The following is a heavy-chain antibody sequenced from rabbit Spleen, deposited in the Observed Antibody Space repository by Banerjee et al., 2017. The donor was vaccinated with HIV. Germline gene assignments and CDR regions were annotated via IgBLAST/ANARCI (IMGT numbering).Heavy chain of an antibody. CDR1: GFSFSSTYW. Sequence: QEQLVESGGGLVQPERSLTLTCTASGFSFSSTYWICWVRQAPGKGLEWVGCSNTGSTTATYYASWARGRFTISKTSSTTVTLQMTSLTVADTATYFCARDFSSGRGFDFKFWGPGTLVTVS. V-gene: IGHV1S45*01. CDR2: SNTGSTTAT. D-gene: IGHD1-1*01. J-gene: IGHJ4*01. CDR3: ARDFSSGRGFDFKF.